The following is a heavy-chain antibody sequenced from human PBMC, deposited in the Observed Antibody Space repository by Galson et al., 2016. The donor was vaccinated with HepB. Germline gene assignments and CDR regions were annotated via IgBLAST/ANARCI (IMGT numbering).Heavy chain of an antibody. V-gene: IGHV3-9*01. CDR3: TKGKQQVPAATYGLDV. Sequence: SLRLSCAASGFSFDDYAMHWVRQAPGRGLEWVSGISWNSGNIDYADSVKGRFTISRDNAKDSLFLQMNSLRGEDTALYYCTKGKQQVPAATYGLDVWGKGTTVTVS. CDR1: GFSFDDYA. CDR2: ISWNSGNI. D-gene: IGHD2-2*01. J-gene: IGHJ6*04.